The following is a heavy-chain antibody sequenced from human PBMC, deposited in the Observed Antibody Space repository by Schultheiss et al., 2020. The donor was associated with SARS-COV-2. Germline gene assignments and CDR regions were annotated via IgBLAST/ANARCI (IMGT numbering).Heavy chain of an antibody. CDR3: AADVPQWQPQIDY. V-gene: IGHV3-15*05. Sequence: GGSLRLSCAASGFTFSEAWMSWVRQAPGKGLEWVGRIRSGGVTLDYAAPVKGRFVISRDDSENTLYLQMNSLKVEDTAVYYCAADVPQWQPQIDYWGQGALVTVSS. J-gene: IGHJ4*02. D-gene: IGHD6-19*01. CDR1: GFTFSEAW. CDR2: IRSGGVTL.